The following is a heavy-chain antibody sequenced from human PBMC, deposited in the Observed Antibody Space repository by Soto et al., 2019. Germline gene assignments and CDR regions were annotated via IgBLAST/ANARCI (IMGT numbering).Heavy chain of an antibody. CDR3: AKDRRQLSALDM. CDR2: ISNDGNRK. D-gene: IGHD6-6*01. Sequence: GGSLRLSCAASGFSFSSYGLHWVRQAPGRGLEWVTVISNDGNRKYYGESVKGRFSVSRDNDKDTLYLQMNGLRPEDTGVYYCAKDRRQLSALDMWGQGTTVTVSS. V-gene: IGHV3-30*18. CDR1: GFSFSSYG. J-gene: IGHJ3*02.